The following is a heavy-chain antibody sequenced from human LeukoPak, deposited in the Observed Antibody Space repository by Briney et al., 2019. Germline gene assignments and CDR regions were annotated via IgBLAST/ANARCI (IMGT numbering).Heavy chain of an antibody. CDR2: IYPGDSDT. J-gene: IGHJ5*02. D-gene: IGHD1-1*01. CDR1: GYSFTSYR. Sequence: GESLKISCKGSGYSFTSYRIGWVRQMPGKGLEWMGTIYPGDSDTRYSPSLQGQVTISADKSISTAYLQWSSLKASDTAMYYCARREPNDLWFDPWGQGTLVTVSS. V-gene: IGHV5-51*01. CDR3: ARREPNDLWFDP.